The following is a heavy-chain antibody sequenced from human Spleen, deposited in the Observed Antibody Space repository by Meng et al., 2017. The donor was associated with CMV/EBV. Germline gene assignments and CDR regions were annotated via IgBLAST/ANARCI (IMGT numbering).Heavy chain of an antibody. CDR2: IYYSGST. V-gene: IGHV4-39*01. J-gene: IGHJ5*02. D-gene: IGHD4-17*01. Sequence: GGSISSSSYYWGWIRQPPGKGLEWIGSIYYSGSTYYNPSLKSRVTISVDTSKNQFSLKLSSATAADTAVYYCARHGRYYGDLNWFDPWGQGTLVTVSS. CDR1: GGSISSSSYY. CDR3: ARHGRYYGDLNWFDP.